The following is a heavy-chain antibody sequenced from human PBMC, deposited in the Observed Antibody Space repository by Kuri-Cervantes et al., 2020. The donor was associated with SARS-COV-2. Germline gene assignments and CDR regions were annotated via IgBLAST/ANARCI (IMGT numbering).Heavy chain of an antibody. D-gene: IGHD5-12*01. J-gene: IGHJ4*02. CDR3: AKPLGYSGYDPPDY. CDR2: ISGSGGAT. Sequence: ETLSLTCAASGFTFSSHAMIWVRQAPGKGLEWVSSISGSGGATSYADSAKGRFTISRDNSKNTLSLQMNSLRAEDTAVYYCAKPLGYSGYDPPDYWGQGTLVTVSS. V-gene: IGHV3-23*01. CDR1: GFTFSSHA.